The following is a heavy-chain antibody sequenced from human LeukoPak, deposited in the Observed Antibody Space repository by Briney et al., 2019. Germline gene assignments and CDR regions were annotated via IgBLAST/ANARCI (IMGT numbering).Heavy chain of an antibody. V-gene: IGHV1-24*01. CDR1: GYTLTELS. Sequence: ASVKVSCKVSGYTLTELSMHWVRQAPGKGLEWIGGFDPEDGETIYAQKFQGRVTMTEDTSTDTAYMELSSLRSEDTAVYYCATVVITTFNFDYWGQGTLVTVSS. CDR3: ATVVITTFNFDY. D-gene: IGHD3-22*01. CDR2: FDPEDGET. J-gene: IGHJ4*02.